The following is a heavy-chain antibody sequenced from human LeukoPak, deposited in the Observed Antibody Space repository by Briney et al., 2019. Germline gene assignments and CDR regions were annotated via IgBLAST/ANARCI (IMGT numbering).Heavy chain of an antibody. J-gene: IGHJ4*02. Sequence: GGSLRLSCAASGFTFNNYAMSWARQAPGKGLEWVSGISGGGGNTYYADSVKGRFTISRDNSKNTLYLQMNIPRAEDTAVYYCAKDAVGATLGYYFDSWGQGTLVTVSS. D-gene: IGHD1-26*01. V-gene: IGHV3-23*01. CDR2: ISGGGGNT. CDR3: AKDAVGATLGYYFDS. CDR1: GFTFNNYA.